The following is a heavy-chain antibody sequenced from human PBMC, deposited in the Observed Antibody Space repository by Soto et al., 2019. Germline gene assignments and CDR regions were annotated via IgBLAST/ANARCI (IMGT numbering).Heavy chain of an antibody. D-gene: IGHD3-16*01. CDR2: ISSSSSPI. CDR3: ARVVIIPFGGLIFDH. V-gene: IGHV3-48*01. CDR1: GFTFSTYS. J-gene: IGHJ5*02. Sequence: EVQLVESGGGLVQPGGSLRLSCAASGFTFSTYSMSWVRQAPGRGLEWVSYISSSSSPIYHADSVQGRFTISRDNAKNSLYLQMNSLRAEDTAVYYCARVVIIPFGGLIFDHWGQGTLVTVSS.